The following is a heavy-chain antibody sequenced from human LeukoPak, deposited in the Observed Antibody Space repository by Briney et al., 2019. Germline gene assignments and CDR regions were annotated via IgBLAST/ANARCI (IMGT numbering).Heavy chain of an antibody. Sequence: SETLSLTCTVSGGSINSYYWNWIRQPPGKGLEWIGHIFYSGSTNYNPSLKSRVTISVDRSKQRFSLKVTSVTAADTAIYYCARAGPWQIDPWGQGTLVTVSS. CDR1: GGSINSYY. V-gene: IGHV4-59*01. D-gene: IGHD3-10*01. CDR2: IFYSGST. J-gene: IGHJ5*02. CDR3: ARAGPWQIDP.